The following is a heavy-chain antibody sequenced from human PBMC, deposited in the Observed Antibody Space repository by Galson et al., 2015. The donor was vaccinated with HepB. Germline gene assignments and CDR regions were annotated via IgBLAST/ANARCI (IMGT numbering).Heavy chain of an antibody. CDR2: ISSDGGSK. J-gene: IGHJ4*02. Sequence: SLRLSCAASGFTFSSYGVHWVRQAPGKGLEWVAFISSDGGSKCCADSVKGRFTISRDNSRNTLYLQMNSLRAEDTAVYYCARGGYSGFGHYFDYWGQGSLVTVSS. CDR3: ARGGYSGFGHYFDY. D-gene: IGHD5-12*01. CDR1: GFTFSSYG. V-gene: IGHV3-30*03.